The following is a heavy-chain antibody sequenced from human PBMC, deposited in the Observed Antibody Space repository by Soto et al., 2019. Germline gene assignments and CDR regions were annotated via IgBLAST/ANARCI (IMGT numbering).Heavy chain of an antibody. Sequence: GSLSLSGEAAGLTFDDYMMDWVRQAPGKGLEWISLISWDGGSIDYADSIKGRFTVSRDNIKTSLYLRMHSLTSYDTAFYLCAKEDNGGSSLDSWGQGTLVTSSS. CDR3: AKEDNGGSSLDS. D-gene: IGHD2-15*01. CDR2: ISWDGGSI. CDR1: GLTFDDYM. V-gene: IGHV3-43*01. J-gene: IGHJ5*01.